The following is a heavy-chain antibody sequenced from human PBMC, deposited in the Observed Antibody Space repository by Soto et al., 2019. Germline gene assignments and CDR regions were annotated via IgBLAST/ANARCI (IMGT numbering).Heavy chain of an antibody. CDR2: ISYDGSNK. CDR3: ARGIPQYCSSTSCRRRLYYYYGMDV. CDR1: GFTFSSYA. J-gene: IGHJ6*02. V-gene: IGHV3-30-3*01. D-gene: IGHD2-2*01. Sequence: PGGSPRLSCAASGFTFSSYAMHWVRQAPGKGLEWVAVISYDGSNKYYADSVKGRFTISRDNSKNTLYLQMNSLRAEDTAVYYCARGIPQYCSSTSCRRRLYYYYGMDVWGQGTTVTVSS.